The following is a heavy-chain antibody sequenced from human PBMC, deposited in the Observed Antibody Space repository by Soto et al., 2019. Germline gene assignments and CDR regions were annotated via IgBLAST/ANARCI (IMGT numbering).Heavy chain of an antibody. V-gene: IGHV3-74*01. CDR1: GFTFSSYW. J-gene: IGHJ4*02. CDR2: IAGAGRGT. Sequence: EVQLVESGGGLVQPGGSLRLSCAASGFTFSSYWMHWVRQPPGKGLVWVSRIAGAGRGTNYADSVKGRFTISRDNAKNTLYPQMTRRRAEDTAVYYSARVGSTSWYWGQGTLVTVSS. CDR3: ARVGSTSWY. D-gene: IGHD6-6*01.